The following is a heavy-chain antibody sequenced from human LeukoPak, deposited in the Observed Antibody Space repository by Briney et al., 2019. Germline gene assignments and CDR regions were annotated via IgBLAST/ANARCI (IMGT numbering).Heavy chain of an antibody. CDR3: ARDLLDTTGYALGY. CDR2: TYYRSKWYN. J-gene: IGHJ4*02. Sequence: SQTLSLTCVISGGSVSSNTASWSWTRQSPSRGLEWLGRTYYRSKWYNEYGVSEGSRITINVDTFKNQFSLQLNSVTPEDTAVYYCARDLLDTTGYALGYWGQGTLVTVSS. CDR1: GGSVSSNTAS. D-gene: IGHD1-1*01. V-gene: IGHV6-1*01.